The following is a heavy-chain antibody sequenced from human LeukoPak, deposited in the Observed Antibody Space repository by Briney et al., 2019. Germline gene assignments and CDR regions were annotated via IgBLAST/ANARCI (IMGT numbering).Heavy chain of an antibody. CDR3: ASDPHYYGN. CDR1: GGSISSSSYY. J-gene: IGHJ4*02. D-gene: IGHD3-10*01. CDR2: IYYSGST. V-gene: IGHV4-39*01. Sequence: PSEILSLTCTVSGGSISSSSYYWGWIRQPPGKGLEWIGSIYYSGSTYYNPSLKSRVTISVDTSKNQFSLKLSSVTAADTAAYYCASDPHYYGNWGQGTLVTVSS.